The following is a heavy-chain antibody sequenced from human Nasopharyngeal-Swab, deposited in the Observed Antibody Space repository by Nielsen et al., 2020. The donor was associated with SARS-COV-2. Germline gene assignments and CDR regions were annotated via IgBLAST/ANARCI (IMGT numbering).Heavy chain of an antibody. CDR2: ITGSGGST. Sequence: EGSLRLSCEASGFTLSNWGMSWVRQAPGKGLEWVSGITGSGGSTYYADSVKGRFTISRDNSKKTLFLQMNSLRAEDTALYYCAQWGGGGSFSVYDSWGQGTLVTVSS. CDR3: AQWGGGGSFSVYDS. D-gene: IGHD1-26*01. CDR1: GFTLSNWG. J-gene: IGHJ4*02. V-gene: IGHV3-23*01.